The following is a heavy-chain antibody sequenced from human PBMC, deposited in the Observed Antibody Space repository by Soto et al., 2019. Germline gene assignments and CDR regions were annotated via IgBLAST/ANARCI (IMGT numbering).Heavy chain of an antibody. CDR3: AKVGDLVWWRTVYVDY. Sequence: EVQLVESGGGLVKPGGSLRLSCAASGFTFSNAWMNWVRQAPGKGLEWVGRIKSKTDGGTTDYAAPVTGRFTISRDDSKNTLYLQMDSLRAEDTAVYYCAKVGDLVWWRTVYVDYWGQGTLVTVSS. D-gene: IGHD2-21*01. CDR2: IKSKTDGGTT. CDR1: GFTFSNAW. J-gene: IGHJ4*02. V-gene: IGHV3-15*07.